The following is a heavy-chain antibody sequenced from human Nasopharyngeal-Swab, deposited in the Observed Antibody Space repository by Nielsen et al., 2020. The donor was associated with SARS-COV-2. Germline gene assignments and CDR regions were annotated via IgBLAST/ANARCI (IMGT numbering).Heavy chain of an antibody. J-gene: IGHJ4*02. D-gene: IGHD1-26*01. CDR3: AKAPGWELLDYFDY. CDR1: GFTFDYYA. V-gene: IGHV3-9*01. Sequence: GGSLSLSCSSSGFTFDYYAMHWVRQSPGKGLEWVSGISWNSGSIGYADSGKGRFTISRDNAKNSLYLQMNSLRAEDTALYYCAKAPGWELLDYFDYWGQGTLVTVSS. CDR2: ISWNSGSI.